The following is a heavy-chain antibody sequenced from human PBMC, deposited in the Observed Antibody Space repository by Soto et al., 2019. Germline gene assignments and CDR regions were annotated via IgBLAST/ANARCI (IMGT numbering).Heavy chain of an antibody. J-gene: IGHJ4*02. CDR2: ISSGGSAI. Sequence: GGSLRLSCAASGFTFSDYYMSWTRQAPGKGLEWVSYISSGGSAIYYADSVKGRLTISRDNAKNSLYLQMNSLRAEDTAVYYCARDGIAAVDYWGQGTLVTVSS. CDR3: ARDGIAAVDY. V-gene: IGHV3-11*01. D-gene: IGHD6-13*01. CDR1: GFTFSDYY.